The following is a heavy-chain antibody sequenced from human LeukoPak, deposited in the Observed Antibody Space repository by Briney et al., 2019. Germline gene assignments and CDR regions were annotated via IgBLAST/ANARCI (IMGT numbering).Heavy chain of an antibody. J-gene: IGHJ4*02. CDR3: ARDQRMSQGVYSGSYYVPDY. CDR2: ISGSGGST. CDR1: GFTFSSYA. D-gene: IGHD1-26*01. V-gene: IGHV3-23*01. Sequence: QPGGSLRLSCAASGFTFSSYAMSWVRQAPGKGLEWVSAISGSGGSTYYADSVKGRFTISRDNAKNSLYLQMNSLRAEDTAVYYCARDQRMSQGVYSGSYYVPDYWGQGTLVTVSS.